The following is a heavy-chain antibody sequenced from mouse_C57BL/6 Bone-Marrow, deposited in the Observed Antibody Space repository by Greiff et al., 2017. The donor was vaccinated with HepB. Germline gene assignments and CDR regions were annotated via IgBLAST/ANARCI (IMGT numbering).Heavy chain of an antibody. D-gene: IGHD1-1*01. CDR2: ISSGGSYT. CDR1: GFTFSSYG. Sequence: VQLKESGGDLVKPGGSLKLSCAASGFTFSSYGMSWVRQTPDKRLEWVATISSGGSYTYYPDSVKGRFTISRDNAKNTLYLQMSSLKSEDTAMYYCARHYYGPFAYWGQGTLVTVSA. V-gene: IGHV5-6*01. J-gene: IGHJ3*01. CDR3: ARHYYGPFAY.